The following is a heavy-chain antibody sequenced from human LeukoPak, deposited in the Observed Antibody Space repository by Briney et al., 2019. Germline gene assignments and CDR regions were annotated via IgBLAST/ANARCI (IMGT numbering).Heavy chain of an antibody. CDR3: ARAEKWLQLELDY. CDR1: GFTFSSYA. D-gene: IGHD5-24*01. Sequence: GGSLRLSCAASGFTFSSYAMSWVRQAPGKGLEWVSAISGSGGSTYYADSVKGRFTISRDNSKNTLYLQMNSLRAEDTAVYYCARAEKWLQLELDYWGQGTLVTVSS. V-gene: IGHV3-23*01. CDR2: ISGSGGST. J-gene: IGHJ4*02.